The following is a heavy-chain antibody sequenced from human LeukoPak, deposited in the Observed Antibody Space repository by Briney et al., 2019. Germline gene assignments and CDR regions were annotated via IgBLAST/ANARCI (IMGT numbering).Heavy chain of an antibody. D-gene: IGHD6-13*01. CDR1: GGSISSYY. Sequence: SETLSLTCTVSGGSISSYYWSWIRQPPGKGLEWIGYIYYSGSTNYNPSLKSRVTISVDTSKNQFSLKLSSVTAADTAVYYCARWAQQLTRYWYFDLWGRGTLVTVSS. CDR2: IYYSGST. CDR3: ARWAQQLTRYWYFDL. J-gene: IGHJ2*01. V-gene: IGHV4-59*01.